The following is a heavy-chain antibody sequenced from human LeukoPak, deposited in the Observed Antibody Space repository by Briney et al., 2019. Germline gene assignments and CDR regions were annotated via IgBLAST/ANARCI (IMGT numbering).Heavy chain of an antibody. V-gene: IGHV3-30-3*01. Sequence: GGSLRLSCAASGFTFSNYAMHWVRQGPGEGLEWVAGISYDGSHTFYTDSVKGRFTISRDNSKNTLYLQMNSLRREDTAVYYCTQDSSPYFYEGYWGQGTLVTVSS. D-gene: IGHD3-22*01. CDR1: GFTFSNYA. CDR2: ISYDGSHT. CDR3: TQDSSPYFYEGY. J-gene: IGHJ4*02.